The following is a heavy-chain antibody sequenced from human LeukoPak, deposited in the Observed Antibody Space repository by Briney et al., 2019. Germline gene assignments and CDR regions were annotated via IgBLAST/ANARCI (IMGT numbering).Heavy chain of an antibody. CDR1: GGSFSGYY. CDR3: ATTRNLCSWFDP. V-gene: IGHV4-34*01. Sequence: SETLSLTCAVYGGSFSGYYWSWIRQPPGKGLEWIGEINHSGSTNYNPSLKSRVTISVDTSKNQISLKLSSVTAADTAVYYCATTRNLCSWFDPWGQGTLVTVSS. D-gene: IGHD5-24*01. CDR2: INHSGST. J-gene: IGHJ5*02.